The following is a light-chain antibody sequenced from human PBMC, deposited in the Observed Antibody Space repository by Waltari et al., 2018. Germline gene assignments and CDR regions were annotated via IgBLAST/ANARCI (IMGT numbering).Light chain of an antibody. CDR2: TNN. Sequence: QSVLTQPPSASGAPGQRSTTSCSGSRSNIGQNHVNWYQQVPGTAPKLLIFTNNQRSSGVPNRFSGSKSGTSASLAISGLQSEDEADYFCAAWDDSLNGLFGGGTKLTVL. CDR3: AAWDDSLNGL. V-gene: IGLV1-44*01. CDR1: RSNIGQNH. J-gene: IGLJ3*02.